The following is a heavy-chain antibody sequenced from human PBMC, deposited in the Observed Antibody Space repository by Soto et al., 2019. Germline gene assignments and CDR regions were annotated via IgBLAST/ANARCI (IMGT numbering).Heavy chain of an antibody. CDR1: GFTFSNAW. CDR2: IKSKTDGGTT. Sequence: GGSLRLSCAASGFTFSNAWMSWVRQAPGKGLEWVGRIKSKTDGGTTDYAAPVKGRFTISREDSKNTLYLQMNSLKTEATAVYYCTTGIVVVITSGMDVWGQGTTVTVSS. V-gene: IGHV3-15*01. D-gene: IGHD3-22*01. CDR3: TTGIVVVITSGMDV. J-gene: IGHJ6*02.